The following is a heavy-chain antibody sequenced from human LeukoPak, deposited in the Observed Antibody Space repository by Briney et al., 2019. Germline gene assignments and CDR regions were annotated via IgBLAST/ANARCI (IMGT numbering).Heavy chain of an antibody. D-gene: IGHD3-10*01. J-gene: IGHJ3*02. CDR2: IKQDGSEK. V-gene: IGHV3-7*03. CDR1: GFTFSSYW. CDR3: TTDSFEYYYAFDI. Sequence: GGSLRLSCAASGFTFSSYWMSWVRQAPGKGLEWVANIKQDGSEKYYVDSVKGRFTISRDNAKNSLYLQMNSLRAEDTAVYYCTTDSFEYYYAFDIWGQGTMVTVSS.